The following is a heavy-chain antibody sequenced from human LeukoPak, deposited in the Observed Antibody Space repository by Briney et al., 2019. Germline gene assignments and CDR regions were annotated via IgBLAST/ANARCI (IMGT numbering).Heavy chain of an antibody. V-gene: IGHV3-23*01. J-gene: IGHJ6*03. CDR1: GFTFSSYA. CDR3: AKAGRGMAAARTYYYYYYMDV. D-gene: IGHD6-13*01. CDR2: ISGSGGST. Sequence: GGSLRLSCAASGFTFSSYAMSWVRQAPGKGLEWVSAISGSGGSTYYADSVKGRFTISRDNSKNTLYLQMNSLRAEDTAVYYCAKAGRGMAAARTYYYYYYMDVWGKGTTVTVSS.